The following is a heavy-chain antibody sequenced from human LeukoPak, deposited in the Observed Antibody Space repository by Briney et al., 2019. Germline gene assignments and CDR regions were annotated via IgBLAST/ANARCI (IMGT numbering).Heavy chain of an antibody. Sequence: GGSLRLSCAASGFTFSSYAMSWVRQAPGKGLEWVSAISGSGGSSYYADSVKGRFTISRDNSKNTLYLQMNSLRAEDTAVYYCAKDLALWVRGYGMDVWGQGTTVTVSS. CDR3: AKDLALWVRGYGMDV. CDR1: GFTFSSYA. D-gene: IGHD2-21*01. V-gene: IGHV3-23*01. J-gene: IGHJ6*02. CDR2: ISGSGGSS.